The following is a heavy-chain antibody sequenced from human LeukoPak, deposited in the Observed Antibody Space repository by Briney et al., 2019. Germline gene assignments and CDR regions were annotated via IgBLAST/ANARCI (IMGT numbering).Heavy chain of an antibody. CDR3: ARDIGYCSGGSCRYWFDP. V-gene: IGHV1-18*01. Sequence: GASVKVSCKASGYTFTSYGISWVRQAPGRGLEWMGWISAYNGNTNYAQKVQGRVTMTTDTSTSTVYMELRSLRSDDTAVYYCARDIGYCSGGSCRYWFDPWGQGTLVTVSS. CDR1: GYTFTSYG. D-gene: IGHD2-15*01. J-gene: IGHJ5*02. CDR2: ISAYNGNT.